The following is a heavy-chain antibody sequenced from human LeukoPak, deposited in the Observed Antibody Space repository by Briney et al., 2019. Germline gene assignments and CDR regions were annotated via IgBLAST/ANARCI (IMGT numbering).Heavy chain of an antibody. V-gene: IGHV2-70*13. CDR3: ARYEFQGYFDY. Sequence: SGPTLVKPTQTLTLTCTFSGFSLTTTGLCVGWVRQAPGKALEWLALIDWDDDKYYATSLKTRLTISKDTSKNQVVLKMTNMDVVDTATYYCARYEFQGYFDYWGQGALVTVSS. CDR1: GFSLTTTGLC. CDR2: IDWDDDK. D-gene: IGHD3-10*01. J-gene: IGHJ4*02.